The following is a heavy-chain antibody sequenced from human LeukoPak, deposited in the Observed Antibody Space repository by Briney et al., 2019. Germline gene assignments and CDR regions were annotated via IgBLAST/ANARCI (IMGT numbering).Heavy chain of an antibody. CDR3: ARKFTVAGINWYFDL. D-gene: IGHD6-19*01. J-gene: IGHJ2*01. CDR2: IKHDGGER. CDR1: GFTFSSYW. Sequence: QPGGSLRLSCAASGFTFSSYWMGWVRQVPGKGLEWVASIKHDGGERYYVDSVKGRFTISRDNAKNSLYLQMDSLRADDTAVYFCARKFTVAGINWYFDLWGRGTLVTVSS. V-gene: IGHV3-7*01.